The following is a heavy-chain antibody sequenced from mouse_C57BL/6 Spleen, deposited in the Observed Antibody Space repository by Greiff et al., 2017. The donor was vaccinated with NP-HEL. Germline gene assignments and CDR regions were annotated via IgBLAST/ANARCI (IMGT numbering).Heavy chain of an antibody. CDR3: ARSEIITTVVPFDY. V-gene: IGHV1-82*01. D-gene: IGHD1-1*01. CDR2: IYPGDGDT. Sequence: VQLQQSGPELVKPGASVKISCKASGYAFSSSWMNWVKQRPGKGLEWIGRIYPGDGDTNYNGKFKGKATLTADKSSSTAYMQLSSLTSEDSAVYFCARSEIITTVVPFDYWGQGTTLTVSS. CDR1: GYAFSSSW. J-gene: IGHJ2*01.